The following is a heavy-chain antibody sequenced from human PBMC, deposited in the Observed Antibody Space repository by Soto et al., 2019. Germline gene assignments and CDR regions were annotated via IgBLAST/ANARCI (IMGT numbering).Heavy chain of an antibody. J-gene: IGHJ6*02. CDR2: IYYSGST. Sequence: SETLSLTCTVSGGSISSYYWSWIRQPPGKGLEWIGYIYYSGSTNYNPSLKSRVTISVDTSKNQFSLKLSSVTAADTAVYYCARDSYYYGMDVWGQGTTVTVSS. CDR1: GGSISSYY. CDR3: ARDSYYYGMDV. V-gene: IGHV4-59*01.